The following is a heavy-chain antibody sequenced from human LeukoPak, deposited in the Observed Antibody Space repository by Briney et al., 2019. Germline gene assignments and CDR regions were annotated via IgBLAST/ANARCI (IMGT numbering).Heavy chain of an antibody. V-gene: IGHV4-59*01. CDR1: GGSISSYY. CDR2: IYYSGST. J-gene: IGHJ6*02. CDR3: ARGRRYYYYYYGMDV. Sequence: PSETLSLTCTVSGGSISSYYWSWIRQPPGKGLEWIGYIYYSGSTNYNPSLKSRVTISVDTSKNQFSLKLSSVTAADTAVYYCARGRRYYYYYYGMDVWGQGTTVTVSS.